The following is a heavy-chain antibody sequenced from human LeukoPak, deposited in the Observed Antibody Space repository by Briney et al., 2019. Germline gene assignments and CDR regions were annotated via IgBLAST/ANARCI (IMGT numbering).Heavy chain of an antibody. Sequence: GASVKVSCKASGGTFSSYAISWVRQAPGQGLEWMGGIIPIFGTANYAQKFQGRVTITADGSTSTAYMELSSLGSEDTAVYYCARGRYCSSTSCSVFDYWGQGTLVTVSS. CDR1: GGTFSSYA. V-gene: IGHV1-69*01. D-gene: IGHD2-2*01. CDR2: IIPIFGTA. J-gene: IGHJ4*02. CDR3: ARGRYCSSTSCSVFDY.